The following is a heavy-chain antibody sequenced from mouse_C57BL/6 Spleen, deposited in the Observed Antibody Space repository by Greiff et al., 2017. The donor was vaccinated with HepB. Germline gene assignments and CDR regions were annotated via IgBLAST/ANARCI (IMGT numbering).Heavy chain of an antibody. V-gene: IGHV5-17*01. CDR3: ARASNWDDAMDY. CDR1: GFTFSDYG. Sequence: EVKLVESGGGLVKPGGSLKLSCAASGFTFSDYGMHWVRQAPEKGLEWVAYISSGSSTIYYADTVKGRFTISRDNAKNTLFLQMTSLRSEDTAMYYCARASNWDDAMDYWGQGTSVTVSS. CDR2: ISSGSSTI. J-gene: IGHJ4*01. D-gene: IGHD4-1*01.